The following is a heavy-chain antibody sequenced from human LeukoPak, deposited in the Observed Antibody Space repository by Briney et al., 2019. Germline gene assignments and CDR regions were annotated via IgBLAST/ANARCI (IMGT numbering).Heavy chain of an antibody. CDR2: IYPGDSVT. V-gene: IGHV5-51*01. D-gene: IGHD3-3*01. J-gene: IGHJ5*02. CDR1: GYSFSSFW. Sequence: GESLKISCKASGYSFSSFWFAWVRQMPGKGLEWMGIIYPGDSVTRYSPSFQGQVTISADKSITTAYLQWSSLKASDTAIYYCARHGYYDFWSGQNWFDPWGQGTLVTVSS. CDR3: ARHGYYDFWSGQNWFDP.